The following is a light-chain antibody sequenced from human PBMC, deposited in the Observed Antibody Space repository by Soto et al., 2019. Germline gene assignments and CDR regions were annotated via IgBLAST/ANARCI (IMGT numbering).Light chain of an antibody. J-gene: IGKJ3*01. CDR1: QSISSW. CDR3: QQYNSYSLST. Sequence: DIQMTQSPSTLSASVGDRVTITCRASQSISSWLAWYQQKPGKAPKLLIYDASSLESGVPSRFSGSGSGTEVTLTISSLHPDDFATYYCQQYNSYSLSTFGPGTKVDIK. V-gene: IGKV1-5*01. CDR2: DAS.